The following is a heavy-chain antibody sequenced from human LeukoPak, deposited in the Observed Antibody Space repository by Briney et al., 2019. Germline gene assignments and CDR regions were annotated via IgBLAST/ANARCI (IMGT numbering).Heavy chain of an antibody. J-gene: IGHJ5*02. CDR3: ARAGGSGWFDP. V-gene: IGHV4-4*07. CDR1: GGSISSYY. Sequence: SETLSLTCTVSGGSISSYYWSWIRQPAGKGLEWIGRIYRSGSTNYNPSLKSRVTMSVDTSKNQFSLQLNSVTPEDTAVYYCARAGGSGWFDPWGQGTLVTVSS. CDR2: IYRSGST.